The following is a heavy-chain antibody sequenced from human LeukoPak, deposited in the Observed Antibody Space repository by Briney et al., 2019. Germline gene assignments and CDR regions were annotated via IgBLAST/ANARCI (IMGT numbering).Heavy chain of an antibody. CDR3: ARDGGYDILTGYYIGYYYYYGMDV. CDR1: GFTFSSYS. Sequence: GGSLRLSCAASGFTFSSYSMNWVRQAPGKGLEWVSSISSNSSYIYYADSVKGRFTISRDNAKNSLYLQMNGLRAEDTAVYYCARDGGYDILTGYYIGYYYYYGMDVWGKGTTVTVSS. CDR2: ISSNSSYI. V-gene: IGHV3-21*01. D-gene: IGHD3-9*01. J-gene: IGHJ6*04.